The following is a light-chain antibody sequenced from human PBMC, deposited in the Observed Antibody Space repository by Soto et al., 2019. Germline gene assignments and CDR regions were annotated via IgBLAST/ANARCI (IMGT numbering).Light chain of an antibody. Sequence: EIVLTQSPGTLSLSPGERATLSCRASQSVSSSDLAWYQQKPGQAPRLLIYGASSRATGIPDRFSGSGSGTDFTLTISRREPEDFAVYYCQQYGSSPFTFGPGTKVDIK. CDR2: GAS. CDR3: QQYGSSPFT. V-gene: IGKV3-20*01. J-gene: IGKJ3*01. CDR1: QSVSSSD.